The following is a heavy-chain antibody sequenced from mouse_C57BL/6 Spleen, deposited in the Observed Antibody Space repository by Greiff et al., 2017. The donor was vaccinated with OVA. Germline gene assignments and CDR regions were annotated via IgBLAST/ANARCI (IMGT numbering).Heavy chain of an antibody. Sequence: QVQLQQPGAELVKPGASVKLSCKASGYTFTSYWMQWVKQRPGQGLEWIGEIDPSDSYTNYNQKFKGKATLTVDTSSSTAYMQLSSLTSEDSAVYYCARYGNYSLYYFDDWGKGTTLTVSS. D-gene: IGHD2-1*01. J-gene: IGHJ2*01. CDR3: ARYGNYSLYYFDD. CDR2: IDPSDSYT. V-gene: IGHV1-50*01. CDR1: GYTFTSYW.